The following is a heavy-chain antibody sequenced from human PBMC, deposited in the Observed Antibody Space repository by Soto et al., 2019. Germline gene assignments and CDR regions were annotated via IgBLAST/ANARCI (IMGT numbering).Heavy chain of an antibody. V-gene: IGHV3-23*01. CDR2: ISGSGGST. CDR1: GFIFTNYA. Sequence: GGSLRLSCAASGFIFTNYAMSWVRQPPGKGLEWVSAISGSGGSTFYADSVKGRFTISRDNSKNSVHLLMNSLRAEDTAVYYCAKDPEIYWGQGTLVTVSS. J-gene: IGHJ4*02. CDR3: AKDPEIY.